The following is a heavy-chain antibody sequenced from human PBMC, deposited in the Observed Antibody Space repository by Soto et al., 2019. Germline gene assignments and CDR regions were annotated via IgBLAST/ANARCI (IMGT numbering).Heavy chain of an antibody. J-gene: IGHJ4*02. V-gene: IGHV3-21*01. CDR3: ARASSSWEYYFDY. CDR2: ISSSSSYI. CDR1: GFTFSSYS. D-gene: IGHD6-13*01. Sequence: VGSLRLSCAASGFTFSSYSMNWVRQAPGKGLEWVSSISSSSSYIYYADSVKGRFTISRDNAKNSLYLQMNSLRAEDTAVYYCARASSSWEYYFDYWGQGTLVTVS.